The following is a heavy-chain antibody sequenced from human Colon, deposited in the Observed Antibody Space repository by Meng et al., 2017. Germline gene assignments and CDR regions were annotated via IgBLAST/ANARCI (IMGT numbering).Heavy chain of an antibody. J-gene: IGHJ5*02. CDR3: ARKFTIRGPGANWLDP. CDR2: IHHGGST. CDR1: GDSVSSSNW. Sequence: APRQGSRPGLVKPAGSPSLTCVVSGDSVSSSNWWTWVRQPPGKGLEWIGEIHHGGSTNYNPSLKSRVTISIDKSKNQFSLTLNSLTAADTAVYYCARKFTIRGPGANWLDPWGQGTLVTVSS. D-gene: IGHD5-24*01. V-gene: IGHV4-4*02.